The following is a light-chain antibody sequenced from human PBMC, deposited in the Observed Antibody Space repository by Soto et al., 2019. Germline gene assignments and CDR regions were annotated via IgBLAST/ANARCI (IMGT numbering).Light chain of an antibody. Sequence: EIVLTQSPGTLSLSPGERATLSCRASQSVSSSYLAWYQQKPGQAPRLLIYGASSRATGIPDRFNGSGSGTDFTLTISRLEPEDFAVYFCQQYGNSPPNTFGQGTKVDIK. J-gene: IGKJ2*01. CDR3: QQYGNSPPNT. V-gene: IGKV3-20*01. CDR2: GAS. CDR1: QSVSSSY.